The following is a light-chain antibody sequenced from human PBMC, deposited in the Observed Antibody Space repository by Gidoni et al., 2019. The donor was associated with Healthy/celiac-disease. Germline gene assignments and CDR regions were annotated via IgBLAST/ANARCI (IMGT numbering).Light chain of an antibody. CDR1: QSVSSSY. CDR2: GAS. J-gene: IGKJ1*01. Sequence: EIVLTQSPGTLSLSPGARATLSCRASQSVSSSYLAWYQQKPGQAPRLLIYGASSRATGIPDRFSGSGSGTDFTLTISRLEPEDFAVYYCQQYGSSLRWTFGQGTKVEIK. CDR3: QQYGSSLRWT. V-gene: IGKV3-20*01.